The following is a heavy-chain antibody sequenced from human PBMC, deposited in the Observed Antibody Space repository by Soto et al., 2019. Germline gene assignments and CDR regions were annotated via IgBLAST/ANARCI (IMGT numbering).Heavy chain of an antibody. CDR2: INPISGDT. Sequence: QVQLVQSGAEVKKPGASVKVSCKSSGYVFTGYYMHWVRQAPGQGLEWLGWINPISGDTKYAQKFQGWVTMTRDTSSNTVYMELTRLRSDDTAVYYCARDYGAAAGTSLNWFDPWGQGTLVTVCS. D-gene: IGHD6-13*01. J-gene: IGHJ5*02. V-gene: IGHV1-2*04. CDR1: GYVFTGYY. CDR3: ARDYGAAAGTSLNWFDP.